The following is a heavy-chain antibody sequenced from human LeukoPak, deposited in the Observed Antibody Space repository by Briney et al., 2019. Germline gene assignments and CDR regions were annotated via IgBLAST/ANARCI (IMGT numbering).Heavy chain of an antibody. D-gene: IGHD3-10*01. CDR2: IIPIFGTA. CDR1: GGTFSSYA. V-gene: IGHV1-69*06. CDR3: ARWGGLLYYYGMDV. J-gene: IGHJ6*04. Sequence: SVKVSCKASGGTFSSYAISWVRQAPVQGLEWMGGIIPIFGTANYAQKFQGRVTITADKSTSTAYMELSSLRSEDTAVYYCARWGGLLYYYGMDVWGKGTTVTVSS.